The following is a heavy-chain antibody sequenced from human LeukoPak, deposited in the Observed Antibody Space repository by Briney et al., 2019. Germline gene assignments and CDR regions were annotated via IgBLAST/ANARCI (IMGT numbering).Heavy chain of an antibody. CDR3: AKVLGWELLDYYFDY. CDR2: ISGSGGST. J-gene: IGHJ4*02. Sequence: AGRSLRLSCAASGFTFSSYAMSWVRQAPGKGLEWVSAISGSGGSTYYADSVKGRFTISRDNSKNTLYLQMNSLRAEDTAVYYCAKVLGWELLDYYFDYWGQGTLVTVSS. V-gene: IGHV3-23*01. CDR1: GFTFSSYA. D-gene: IGHD1-26*01.